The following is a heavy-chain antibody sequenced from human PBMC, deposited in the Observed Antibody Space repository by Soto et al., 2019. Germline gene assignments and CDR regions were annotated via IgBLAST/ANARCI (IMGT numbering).Heavy chain of an antibody. CDR2: INHSGST. D-gene: IGHD5-12*01. Sequence: SETLSLTCAVYGGSFSGYYWSWIRQPPGKGLEWIGEINHSGSTNYNPSLKSRVTISVDTSKNQFSLKLSSVTAADTAVYYCARGRGRGYDFLVAGMSNFYYYYYMDVWGKGTTVTVSS. CDR1: GGSFSGYY. CDR3: ARGRGRGYDFLVAGMSNFYYYYYMDV. J-gene: IGHJ6*03. V-gene: IGHV4-34*01.